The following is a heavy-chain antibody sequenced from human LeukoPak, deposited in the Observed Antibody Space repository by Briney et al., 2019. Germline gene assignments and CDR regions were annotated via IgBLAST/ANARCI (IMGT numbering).Heavy chain of an antibody. CDR1: GFTFSSYW. J-gene: IGHJ4*02. V-gene: IGHV3-7*01. CDR2: IKQDGSEK. CDR3: ARDRGAQLPSSPTDY. D-gene: IGHD2-2*01. Sequence: PGGSLRLSCAASGFTFSSYWMSWVRQAPGKGLEWVANIKQDGSEKCYVDSVKGRFTISRDNAKNSLYLQMNSLRAEDTAVYYCARDRGAQLPSSPTDYWGQGTLVTVSS.